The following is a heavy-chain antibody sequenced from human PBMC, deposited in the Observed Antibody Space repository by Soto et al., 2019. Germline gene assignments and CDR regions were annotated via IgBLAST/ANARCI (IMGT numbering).Heavy chain of an antibody. CDR1: GYTFTSHG. J-gene: IGHJ5*02. D-gene: IGHD1-26*01. Sequence: QVQLVQSGAEVKKPGASVKVSCKASGYTFTSHGISWVRQAPEQGLEWMGWISAYNGNTNYAQKLQRRVTMTTDTSPSTAYMELSGLRSDDTAVYYCARVSGSSSWFAPWGQGTLVTVSS. CDR3: ARVSGSSSWFAP. CDR2: ISAYNGNT. V-gene: IGHV1-18*01.